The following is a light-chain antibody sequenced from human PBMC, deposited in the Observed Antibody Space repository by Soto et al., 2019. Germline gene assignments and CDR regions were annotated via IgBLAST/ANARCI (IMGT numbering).Light chain of an antibody. CDR1: QGIRND. CDR3: LQDYIYPWT. CDR2: AAS. V-gene: IGKV1-6*01. J-gene: IGKJ1*01. Sequence: ALQMTQSPSSLSASVGDRVTITCRASQGIRNDLGWYQQRPGKAPKLLIYAASSLHSGVPSRFSGSGSGTDFTLTISSLQPEDFATYYCLQDYIYPWTFGQGTKVEIK.